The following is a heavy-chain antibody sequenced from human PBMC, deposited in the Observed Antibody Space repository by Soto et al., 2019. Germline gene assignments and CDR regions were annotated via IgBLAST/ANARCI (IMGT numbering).Heavy chain of an antibody. D-gene: IGHD3-10*02. CDR1: GGSFSGYY. Sequence: PSETLSLTCAVYGGSFSGYYWSWIRQPPGKGLEWIGEINHSGSTNYNPSLKSRVTISVDTSKNQFSLKLSSVTAADTAVYYCASKKVFCVRSFCFPPNRLDFWGRGTVVTGSS. CDR3: ASKKVFCVRSFCFPPNRLDF. V-gene: IGHV4-34*01. CDR2: INHSGST. J-gene: IGHJ4*02.